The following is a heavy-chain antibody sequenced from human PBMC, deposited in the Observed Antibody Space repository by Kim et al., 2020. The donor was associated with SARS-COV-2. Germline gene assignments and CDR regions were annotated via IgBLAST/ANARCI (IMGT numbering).Heavy chain of an antibody. V-gene: IGHV1-2*02. J-gene: IGHJ5*02. Sequence: DTRYVRKYQGRVSMTRDTSTTTAYMELNSLTSDDTAVYYCARGGPAHEFDPWGQGTLVTVSS. CDR3: ARGGPAHEFDP. CDR2: DT.